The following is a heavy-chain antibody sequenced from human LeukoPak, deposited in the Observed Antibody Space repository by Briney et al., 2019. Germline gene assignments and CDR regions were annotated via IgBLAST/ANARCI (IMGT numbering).Heavy chain of an antibody. CDR2: INHSGST. CDR1: GGSFSGYY. D-gene: IGHD3-3*01. CDR3: ARRKLWSGYPFDP. J-gene: IGHJ5*02. V-gene: IGHV4-34*01. Sequence: PSETLSLTCAVYGGSFSGYYWSWIRQPPGKGLEWIGEINHSGSTNYNPSLKSRVTISVDTSKNQFSLKLSSVTAADTAVYYCARRKLWSGYPFDPWGQGTLVTVSS.